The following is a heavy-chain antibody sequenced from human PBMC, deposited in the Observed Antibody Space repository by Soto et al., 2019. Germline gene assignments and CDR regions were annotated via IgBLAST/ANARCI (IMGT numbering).Heavy chain of an antibody. CDR2: ISAYNGNT. V-gene: IGHV1-18*01. J-gene: IGHJ6*02. D-gene: IGHD1-1*01. CDR3: ARDHPGVTTQSGYYYYGIDV. CDR1: GYTFTSYG. Sequence: ASVKVSWKASGYTFTSYGISWVRQAPGQGLEWMGWISAYNGNTNSAQKLQGRVTMTTDTSTSTAYMELRSLRSDDTAVYYCARDHPGVTTQSGYYYYGIDVRGQGTTDTGSS.